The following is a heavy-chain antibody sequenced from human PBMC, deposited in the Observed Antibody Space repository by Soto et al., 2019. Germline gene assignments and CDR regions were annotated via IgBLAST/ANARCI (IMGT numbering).Heavy chain of an antibody. Sequence: PSENLSLTCNMSGDSYSISTYSWSWIRQPPGKALQWIGFIYQSGVTSYNPSLASRVSISLDRSNNQCSLELKSVTAADTAVYFCAGMPYTSGLRFDPWGPGTLVTVSS. V-gene: IGHV4-30-2*01. J-gene: IGHJ5*02. D-gene: IGHD6-19*01. CDR3: AGMPYTSGLRFDP. CDR2: IYQSGVT. CDR1: GDSYSISTYS.